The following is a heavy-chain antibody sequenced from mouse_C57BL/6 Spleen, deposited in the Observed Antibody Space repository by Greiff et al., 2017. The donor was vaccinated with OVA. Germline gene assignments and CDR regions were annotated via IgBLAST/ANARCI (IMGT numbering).Heavy chain of an antibody. CDR2: IYPGDGDT. CDR1: GYAFSSSW. J-gene: IGHJ3*01. CDR3: ARGTPNAY. Sequence: QLQQSGPELVKPGASVKISCKASGYAFSSSWMNWVKQRPGKGLEWIGRIYPGDGDTNYNGKFKGKATLTADKSSSTAYMQLSSLTSEDSAVYFCARGTPNAYWGQGTLVTVSA. V-gene: IGHV1-82*01. D-gene: IGHD2-14*01.